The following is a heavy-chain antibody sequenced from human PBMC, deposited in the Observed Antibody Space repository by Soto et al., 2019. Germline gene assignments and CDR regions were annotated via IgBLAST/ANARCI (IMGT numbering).Heavy chain of an antibody. CDR1: GGSVSSGSYY. CDR3: ASFADCSSTSCYTSYYYYGMDV. CDR2: IYYSGST. Sequence: PSETLSLTCTVSGGSVSSGSYYWSWIRQPPGKGLEWIGYIYYSGSTNYNPSLKSRVTISVDTSKNQFSLKLSSVTAADTAVYYCASFADCSSTSCYTSYYYYGMDVWGQGTTVTVSS. J-gene: IGHJ6*02. V-gene: IGHV4-61*01. D-gene: IGHD2-2*02.